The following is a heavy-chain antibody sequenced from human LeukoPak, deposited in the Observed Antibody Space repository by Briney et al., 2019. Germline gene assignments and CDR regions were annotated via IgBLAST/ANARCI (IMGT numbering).Heavy chain of an antibody. CDR2: IYYSGNT. V-gene: IGHV4-30-4*01. Sequence: SQTLSLTCTVSGGSISSGDYYWSRIRQPPGKGLEWIGYIYYSGNTYYNPSLKSRVTISVDTSKNQFSLKLSSVTAADTAVYYCARAYDILTGPGAYYFDYWGQGTLVTVSS. J-gene: IGHJ4*02. D-gene: IGHD3-9*01. CDR1: GGSISSGDYY. CDR3: ARAYDILTGPGAYYFDY.